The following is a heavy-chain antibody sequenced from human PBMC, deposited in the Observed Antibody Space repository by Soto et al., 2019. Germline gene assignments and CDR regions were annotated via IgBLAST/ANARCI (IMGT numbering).Heavy chain of an antibody. Sequence: ASLKLCCKASGFTDYYIHWVRQSRGQGLESLGCVNPSGGGTNYAQKFQGRAAMTRDTCISTAHMELSRMQADNTAVYYCARDWSADCGSYGMDVWGQATTGTICS. V-gene: IGHV1-2*02. D-gene: IGHD2-21*02. J-gene: IGHJ6*02. CDR2: VNPSGGGT. CDR1: GFTDYY. CDR3: ARDWSADCGSYGMDV.